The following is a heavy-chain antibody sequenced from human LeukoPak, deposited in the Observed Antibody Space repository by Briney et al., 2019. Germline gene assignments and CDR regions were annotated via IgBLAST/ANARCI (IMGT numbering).Heavy chain of an antibody. CDR3: ARGESRVSICH. CDR2: IYYSGST. J-gene: IGHJ4*02. CDR1: GGSISSGDYY. D-gene: IGHD6-13*01. V-gene: IGHV4-30-4*01. Sequence: PSETLSLTCTVTGGSISSGDYYWSWIRQPPGKGLEWIVYIYYSGSTYYNPSLKSRVTISVDTSKNQFSLKLSSVTAADTAVYYCARGESRVSICHWGQGTLVTVSS.